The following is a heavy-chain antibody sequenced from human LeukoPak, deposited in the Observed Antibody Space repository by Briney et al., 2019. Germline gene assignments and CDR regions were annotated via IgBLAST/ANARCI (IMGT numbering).Heavy chain of an antibody. Sequence: GGSLRLSCAASGFTVSTNYMSWVLQAPGKGLEWVSLIYSASSTYYADSVKGRFTISRDNSKNTLYLQMNSLRAEDTAMYYCARDLASSTGWEFDYWGQGTLVTVSS. D-gene: IGHD6-19*01. CDR2: IYSASST. J-gene: IGHJ4*02. V-gene: IGHV3-53*01. CDR1: GFTVSTNY. CDR3: ARDLASSTGWEFDY.